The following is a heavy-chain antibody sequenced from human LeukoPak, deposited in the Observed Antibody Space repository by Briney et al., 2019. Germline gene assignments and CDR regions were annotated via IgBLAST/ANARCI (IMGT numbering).Heavy chain of an antibody. CDR1: GFTFTTYE. CDR2: ITSSGSTI. CDR3: ATKHDY. J-gene: IGHJ4*02. V-gene: IGHV3-48*03. Sequence: GGSLRLSCAASGFTFTTYEMNWVRQAPGKGLGWVSHITSSGSTIYYADSVKGRFTISRDNAKNSLYLQMNSLRAEDTAVYYCATKHDYWGQGTLVTVSS.